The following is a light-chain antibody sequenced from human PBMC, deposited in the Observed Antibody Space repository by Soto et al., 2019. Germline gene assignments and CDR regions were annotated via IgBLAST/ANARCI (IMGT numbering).Light chain of an antibody. J-gene: IGKJ5*01. Sequence: EIVLTQSPATLSLSPGERATLSCRASQTVYTYLAWYQQKPGQAPRLLIYDASNRATGIPARFSGSGSGTDFTLTISSLEPEDFAVYYCQQRNNWPPITFGQGTRLEIK. CDR1: QTVYTY. CDR2: DAS. V-gene: IGKV3-11*01. CDR3: QQRNNWPPIT.